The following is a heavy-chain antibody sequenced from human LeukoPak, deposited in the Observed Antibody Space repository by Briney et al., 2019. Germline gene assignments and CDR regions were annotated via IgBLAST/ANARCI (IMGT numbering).Heavy chain of an antibody. Sequence: GGSLRLSCAASGFTFSSYAMSWVRQAPGKGLEWVSAISGSGGSTYYADSVKGRFTISRDNSKNTLSLQMNSLRAEDTAVYYCARTHGGNSANWYFDLWGRGTLVTVSS. CDR1: GFTFSSYA. J-gene: IGHJ2*01. CDR2: ISGSGGST. D-gene: IGHD4-23*01. V-gene: IGHV3-23*01. CDR3: ARTHGGNSANWYFDL.